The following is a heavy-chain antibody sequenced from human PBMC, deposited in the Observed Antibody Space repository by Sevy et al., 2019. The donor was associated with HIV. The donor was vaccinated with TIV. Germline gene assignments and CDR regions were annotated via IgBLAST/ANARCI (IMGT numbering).Heavy chain of an antibody. Sequence: GGSLRLSCAASGFTFSSYWMHWVRQAPGKELVWVSRINPDGSNTNYADSVKGRLTISRDNAKNTLYLQMSSLRAEETAVYYCVREGVRSAISATAFDIWGQGTMVTVSS. J-gene: IGHJ3*02. V-gene: IGHV3-74*01. D-gene: IGHD2-21*01. CDR3: VREGVRSAISATAFDI. CDR2: INPDGSNT. CDR1: GFTFSSYW.